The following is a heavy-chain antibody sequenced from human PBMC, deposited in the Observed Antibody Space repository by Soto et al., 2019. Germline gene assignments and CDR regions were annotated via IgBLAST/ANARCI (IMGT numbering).Heavy chain of an antibody. Sequence: SETLSLTCAVYGGSFSGYYWSWIRQPPGKGLEWIGEINHSGSTNYNPSLKSRVTISVDTSKNQFSLELSSVTAADTAVYYCARGGIVLMVYARHFDYWGQGTLVTVSS. CDR3: ARGGIVLMVYARHFDY. CDR2: INHSGST. J-gene: IGHJ4*02. CDR1: GGSFSGYY. V-gene: IGHV4-34*01. D-gene: IGHD2-8*01.